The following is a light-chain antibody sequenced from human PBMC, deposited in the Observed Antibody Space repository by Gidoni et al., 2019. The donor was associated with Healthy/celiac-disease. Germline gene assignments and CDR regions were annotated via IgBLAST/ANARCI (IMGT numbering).Light chain of an antibody. CDR2: AAS. Sequence: DIQMTKSPSSLSASVGDRATITCRASQSIRSYLNWYQQKPGKAPKLLIYAASSLQSGVPSRFSGSGSGTDFTLTISSLQPEDFATYYCQQSYSTPFTFGPGTKVDIK. V-gene: IGKV1-39*01. CDR3: QQSYSTPFT. J-gene: IGKJ3*01. CDR1: QSIRSY.